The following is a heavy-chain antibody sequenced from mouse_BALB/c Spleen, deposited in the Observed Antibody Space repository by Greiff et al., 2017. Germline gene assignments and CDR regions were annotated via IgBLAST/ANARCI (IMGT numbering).Heavy chain of an antibody. Sequence: EVHLVESGGGLVQPGGSLRLSCATSGFTFSDFYMEWVRQPPGKRLEWIDASRNKANDYTTEYSASVKGRFIVSRDTSQSILYLQMNALRAEDTAIYYCARDESGRFAYWGQGALVTVSA. CDR3: ARDESGRFAY. CDR2: SRNKANDYTT. J-gene: IGHJ3*01. CDR1: GFTFSDFY. V-gene: IGHV7-1*02.